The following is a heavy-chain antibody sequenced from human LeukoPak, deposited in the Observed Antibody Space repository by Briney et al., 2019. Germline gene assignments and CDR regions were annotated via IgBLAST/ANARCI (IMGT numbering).Heavy chain of an antibody. J-gene: IGHJ4*02. CDR3: ARGGYYDFWSGIDY. CDR2: IYHSGST. D-gene: IGHD3-3*01. CDR1: GYSISSGYY. Sequence: SETLSLTCTVSGYSISSGYYWGWIRQPPGKWLEWIGSIYHSGSTYYNPSLKSRVTISVDTSKNQFSLKLSSVTAADTAVYYCARGGYYDFWSGIDYWGQGTLVTVSS. V-gene: IGHV4-38-2*02.